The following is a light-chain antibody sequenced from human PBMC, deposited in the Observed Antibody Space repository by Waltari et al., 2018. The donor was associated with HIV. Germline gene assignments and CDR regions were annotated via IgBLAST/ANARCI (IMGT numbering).Light chain of an antibody. CDR2: KNK. J-gene: IGLJ2*01. V-gene: IGLV1-47*01. Sequence: QSVLTQPPSASATPGQRVTISCSGTRSNIGSNFVFWYQQFPGTAPRLLMYKNKKRVSGVPDRFSGCRSGTSASLAISGLRSEDEAVYYCAAWDDSLRGHVVFGGGTNLTV. CDR1: RSNIGSNF. CDR3: AAWDDSLRGHVV.